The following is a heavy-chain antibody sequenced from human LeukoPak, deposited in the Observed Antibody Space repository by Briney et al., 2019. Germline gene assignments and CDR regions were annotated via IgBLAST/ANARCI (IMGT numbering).Heavy chain of an antibody. D-gene: IGHD6-13*01. V-gene: IGHV3-7*01. J-gene: IGHJ4*02. CDR1: GFTFSSYW. CDR2: IKQDGSEK. CDR3: ARSFWQQLGYDFDY. Sequence: GGSLRLSCAASGFTFSSYWMSWVRQAPGKGLEWVANIKQDGSEKYYVDSVKGRFTISRDNAKNSLYLQMNSLRAEDTAVYYCARSFWQQLGYDFDYWGQGTLVTVSS.